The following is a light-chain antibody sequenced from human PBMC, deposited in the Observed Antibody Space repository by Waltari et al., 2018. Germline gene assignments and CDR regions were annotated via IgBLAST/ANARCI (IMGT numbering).Light chain of an antibody. CDR1: NSDVGSYNF. V-gene: IGLV2-23*01. J-gene: IGLJ3*02. CDR3: CSYAGSSTWV. Sequence: QSALTQPASVSGSPGQSITISCTGTNSDVGSYNFVSWFQQHRGKAPKLIIYDGSKRPSGISHRCSGSKSGNTACLTISGLQAGDETDYYCCSYAGSSTWVFGGGTKLTVL. CDR2: DGS.